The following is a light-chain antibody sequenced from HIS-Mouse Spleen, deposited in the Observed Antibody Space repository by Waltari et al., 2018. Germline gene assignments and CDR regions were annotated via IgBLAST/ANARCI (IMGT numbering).Light chain of an antibody. V-gene: IGLV2-23*01. J-gene: IGLJ3*02. Sequence: QSALTQPASVSGSPGQSITISCTGTSSDVGSYNLVSWYQQHPGKAPKLMIYEGSKRPSGGATRFSGSKSGNTASLTISGLQAEDEADYYCCSYAGSSTSWVFGGVTKLTVL. CDR1: SSDVGSYNL. CDR2: EGS. CDR3: CSYAGSSTSWV.